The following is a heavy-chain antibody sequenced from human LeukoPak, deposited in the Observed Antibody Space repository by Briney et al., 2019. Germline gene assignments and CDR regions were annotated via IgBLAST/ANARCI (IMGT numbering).Heavy chain of an antibody. CDR3: ARASPPDYDFWSGYFPLDNYYYYYGMDV. D-gene: IGHD3-3*01. CDR2: IYYSGST. Sequence: SETLSLTCTVSGGSISSYYWSWIRQPPGKGLEWIGYIYYSGSTNYNPSLKSRVTISVDTSMNQFSLKLSSVTAADTAVYYCARASPPDYDFWSGYFPLDNYYYYYGMDVWGQGTTVAVSS. CDR1: GGSISSYY. J-gene: IGHJ6*02. V-gene: IGHV4-59*01.